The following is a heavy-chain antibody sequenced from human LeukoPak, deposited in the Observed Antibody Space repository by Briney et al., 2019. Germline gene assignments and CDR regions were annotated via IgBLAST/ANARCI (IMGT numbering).Heavy chain of an antibody. V-gene: IGHV3-23*01. CDR2: ISGSGGST. CDR1: GFTFSSYA. CDR3: AKFLPTHIVVANYYFDY. Sequence: GGSLRLSCAASGFTFSSYAMSWVRQAPGMGLEWVSAISGSGGSTYYADSVKGRFTISRDNSKNTLYLQMNSLRAEDTAVCYCAKFLPTHIVVANYYFDYWGQGTLVTVSS. D-gene: IGHD2-21*01. J-gene: IGHJ4*02.